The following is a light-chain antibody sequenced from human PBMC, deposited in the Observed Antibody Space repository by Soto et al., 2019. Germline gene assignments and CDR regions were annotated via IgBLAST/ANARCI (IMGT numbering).Light chain of an antibody. J-gene: IGKJ1*01. V-gene: IGKV3-20*01. CDR1: QSVSSSY. Sequence: TQNPGTLSLSPGERATLSCRASQSVSSSYLAWYQQKPGQAPRLLIYGASSRATGIPDRFSGSGSGTDSTLTISRLEPEDFAVYYCQQYGSSPSVTFGQGTKV. CDR2: GAS. CDR3: QQYGSSPSVT.